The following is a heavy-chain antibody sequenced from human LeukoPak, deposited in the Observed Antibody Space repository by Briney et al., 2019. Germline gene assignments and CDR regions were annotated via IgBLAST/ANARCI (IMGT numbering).Heavy chain of an antibody. V-gene: IGHV3-7*01. CDR3: ARAITYYYDSSSYYRGYFDY. D-gene: IGHD3-22*01. J-gene: IGHJ4*02. CDR2: IKQDGSEK. CDR1: GFTFSSYW. Sequence: GGSLRLSCAASGFTFSSYWMSWVRQAPGKGLEWVANIKQDGSEKYYVDSVKGRFTISRDNAKNSLYLQMNSLRAEDTAVYYCARAITYYYDSSSYYRGYFDYWGQGTLVTVSS.